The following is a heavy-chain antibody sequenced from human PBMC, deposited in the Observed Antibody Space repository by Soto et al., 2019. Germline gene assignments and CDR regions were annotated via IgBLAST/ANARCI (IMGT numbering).Heavy chain of an antibody. CDR2: IYHSGST. Sequence: QVQLQESGPGLVKPSGTLSLTCAVSGGSISSSNWWSWVRQPPGKGLEWIGEIYHSGSTNYNPSLKRRVIISVDKSKNPFSLKLSSVTAADTAVYYCARCAPHRGDYTPGFDYWGQGTLVTVSS. D-gene: IGHD2-21*02. V-gene: IGHV4-4*02. CDR3: ARCAPHRGDYTPGFDY. J-gene: IGHJ4*02. CDR1: GGSISSSNW.